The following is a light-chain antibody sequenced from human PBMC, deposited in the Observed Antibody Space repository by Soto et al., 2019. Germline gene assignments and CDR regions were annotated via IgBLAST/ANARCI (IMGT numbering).Light chain of an antibody. CDR2: AAS. CDR3: QQSYSSLPYT. V-gene: IGKV1-39*01. Sequence: DLQVTQSPSSLSASVGDRVTITCRTSQSISSSVNWYQQKAGRAPRLLIYAASSLGRGVPSRFSGRGSGTDFTLTISSLQPEDFATYYCQQSYSSLPYTFGQGTNLEI. CDR1: QSISSS. J-gene: IGKJ2*01.